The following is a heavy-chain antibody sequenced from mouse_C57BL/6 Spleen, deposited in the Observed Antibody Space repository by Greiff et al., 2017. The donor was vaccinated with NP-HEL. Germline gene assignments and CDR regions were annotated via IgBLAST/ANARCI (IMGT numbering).Heavy chain of an antibody. J-gene: IGHJ4*01. D-gene: IGHD2-1*01. CDR2: IYPGDGDT. CDR1: GYAFSSSW. Sequence: VQVVESGPELVKPGASVKISCKASGYAFSSSWMNWVKQRPGKGLEWIGRIYPGDGDTNYNGKFKGKATLTADKSSSTAYMQLSSLTSEDSAVYFCARAPDLLFYAMDYWGQGTSVTVSS. CDR3: ARAPDLLFYAMDY. V-gene: IGHV1-82*01.